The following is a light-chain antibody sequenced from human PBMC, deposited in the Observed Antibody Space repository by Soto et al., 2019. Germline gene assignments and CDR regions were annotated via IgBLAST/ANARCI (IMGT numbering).Light chain of an antibody. CDR2: AAS. V-gene: IGKV1-9*01. Sequence: DIQLTQSPSFLSASVGDIVTITCRASQGIASYLAWYQQKPGKAPKLLIYAASTLQSGVPSRFSGSGSGTEFPLTISSLQSEDYATYYCQQLNSYPRTFGQGTKVEI. CDR1: QGIASY. J-gene: IGKJ1*01. CDR3: QQLNSYPRT.